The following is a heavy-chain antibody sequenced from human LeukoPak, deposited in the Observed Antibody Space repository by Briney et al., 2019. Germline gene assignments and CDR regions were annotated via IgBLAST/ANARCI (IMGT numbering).Heavy chain of an antibody. D-gene: IGHD2-2*01. J-gene: IGHJ4*02. CDR1: GFTVSSNY. CDR2: IYSGGST. CDR3: ARDYNLVEYYFDY. Sequence: GGSPRLSCAASGFTVSSNYMSWVRQAPGKGLEWVSVIYSGGSTYYADSVKGRFTISRDNSKNTLYLQMNSLRAEDTAVYYCARDYNLVEYYFDYWGQGTLVTVSS. V-gene: IGHV3-66*01.